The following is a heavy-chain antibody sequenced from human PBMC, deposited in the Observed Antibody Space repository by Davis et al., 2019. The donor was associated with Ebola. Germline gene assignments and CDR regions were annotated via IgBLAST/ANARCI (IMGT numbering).Heavy chain of an antibody. CDR1: GFTFSGSA. CDR3: AGEGIVATIIGY. Sequence: GGSLRLSCAASGFTFSGSAMHWVRQAPGKGLEWVAVIWYDGSNKYYADSVKGRFTISRDNSKNTLYLQMNSLRAEDTAVYYCAGEGIVATIIGYWGQGTLVTVSS. CDR2: IWYDGSNK. J-gene: IGHJ4*02. D-gene: IGHD5-12*01. V-gene: IGHV3-33*08.